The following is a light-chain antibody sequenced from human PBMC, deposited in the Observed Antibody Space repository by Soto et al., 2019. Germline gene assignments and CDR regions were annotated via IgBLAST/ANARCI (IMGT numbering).Light chain of an antibody. CDR2: EGF. Sequence: QSALTQPASVSGSPAQSITISCTGSSSDVGGSGLVSWYQFHPGKAPKLLIFEGFKRPSGVSNRFSGSKSGSTASLTISGLQTEDEADYYCSSYRSGGTFVFGSGTKLTVL. CDR1: SSDVGGSGL. V-gene: IGLV2-14*02. CDR3: SSYRSGGTFV. J-gene: IGLJ1*01.